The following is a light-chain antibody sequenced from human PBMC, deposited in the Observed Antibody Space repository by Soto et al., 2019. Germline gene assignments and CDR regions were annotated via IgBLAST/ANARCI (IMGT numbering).Light chain of an antibody. CDR2: AAS. V-gene: IGKV1-39*01. Sequence: DIQMTQSPSSLSASVGDRVTITCRASQSISSYLNWYQQKPWKAPKLLIYAASSLQSGVPSRFSGSGSGTDFTLTISSLQHEDFATYYCQQSYSTPYTFGQGTKLEIK. J-gene: IGKJ2*01. CDR1: QSISSY. CDR3: QQSYSTPYT.